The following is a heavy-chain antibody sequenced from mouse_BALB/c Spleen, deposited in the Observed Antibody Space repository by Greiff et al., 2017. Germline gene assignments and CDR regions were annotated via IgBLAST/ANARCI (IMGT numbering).Heavy chain of an antibody. Sequence: EVKLVESGGGLVQPGGSLRLSCATSGFTFTDYYMSWVRQPPGKALEWLGFIRNKANGYTTEYSASVKGRFTISRDNSQSILYLQMNTLRAEDSATYYCARDMRGDGYYFDYWGQGTTLTVSS. CDR2: IRNKANGYTT. CDR3: ARDMRGDGYYFDY. V-gene: IGHV7-3*02. J-gene: IGHJ2*01. CDR1: GFTFTDYY. D-gene: IGHD2-3*01.